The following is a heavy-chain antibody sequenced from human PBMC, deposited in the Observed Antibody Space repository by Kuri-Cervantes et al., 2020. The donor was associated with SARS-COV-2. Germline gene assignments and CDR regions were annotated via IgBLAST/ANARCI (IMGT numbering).Heavy chain of an antibody. Sequence: SEPVSYMPSRGTLSTDGITWVRLAPGQGLEWTGTIIPVLGTTTYSQQRQGRVTITADKSPSTVYMELSSLTSEDTAVYYCARVAAAAGPAGEYSFYMDVWGKGTPVTVSS. CDR1: RGTLSTDG. J-gene: IGHJ6*03. CDR2: IIPVLGTT. CDR3: ARVAAAAGPAGEYSFYMDV. D-gene: IGHD6-13*01. V-gene: IGHV1-69*04.